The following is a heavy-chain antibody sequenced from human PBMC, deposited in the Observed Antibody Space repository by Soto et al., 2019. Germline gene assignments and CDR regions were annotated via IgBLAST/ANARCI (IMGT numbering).Heavy chain of an antibody. D-gene: IGHD3-10*01. CDR2: IYYSGST. CDR3: ARRAGES. J-gene: IGHJ5*02. Sequence: QLQLQESGPGLVKPSETLSLTCTVPGGSISSSSDYWGWIRQPPGKGLEWIGSIYYSGSTYYNPSLKSRVTISEDTSKNQFSLKLSSVTAAETAVYYGARRAGESWGQGTLVTVSS. V-gene: IGHV4-39*01. CDR1: GGSISSSSDY.